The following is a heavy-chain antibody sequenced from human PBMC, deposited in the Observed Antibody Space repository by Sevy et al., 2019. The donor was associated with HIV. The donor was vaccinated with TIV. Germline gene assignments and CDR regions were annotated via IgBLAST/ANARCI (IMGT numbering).Heavy chain of an antibody. J-gene: IGHJ3*02. V-gene: IGHV4-59*11. CDR2: ILPSGST. Sequence: SETLSLTCTVSGGSITSHYWSWIRQPPGKGLESIGYILPSGSTSYNPSLKSRATISIEKSKNKFSRILNSVTAADTAVYDCARVDGDSGSYLGIWGRGTMVTVSS. CDR3: ARVDGDSGSYLGI. D-gene: IGHD1-26*01. CDR1: GGSITSHY.